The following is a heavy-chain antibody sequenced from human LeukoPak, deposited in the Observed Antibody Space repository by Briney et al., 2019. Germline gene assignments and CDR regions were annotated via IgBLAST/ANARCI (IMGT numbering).Heavy chain of an antibody. CDR1: GITFTNAW. V-gene: IGHV3-15*01. CDR2: VKTKSDGGAA. Sequence: GGSLRLSCAASGITFTNAWLTWVRQAPGKGLEWVGRVKTKSDGGAADYAAPVKGRFTISRDDSTKTLYLQMNSLKTEDSAVYYCTTDRMIYATNWAVSWFDPWGQGTLVTVSS. D-gene: IGHD2-8*01. CDR3: TTDRMIYATNWAVSWFDP. J-gene: IGHJ5*02.